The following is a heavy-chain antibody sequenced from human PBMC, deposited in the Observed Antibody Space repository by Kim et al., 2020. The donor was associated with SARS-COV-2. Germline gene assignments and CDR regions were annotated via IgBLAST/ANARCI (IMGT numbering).Heavy chain of an antibody. CDR2: ISAYNGNT. J-gene: IGHJ4*02. CDR3: AQNSRNDYTLWD. CDR1: GYTFTSYG. D-gene: IGHD4-4*01. V-gene: IGHV1-18*01. Sequence: ASVKVSCKASGYTFTSYGISWVRQAPGQGLEWMGWISAYNGNTNYAQKLQGRVTMTTDTSTSTAYMELRSLRSDDTAVYYCAQNSRNDYTLWDWGQGTLVTVSS.